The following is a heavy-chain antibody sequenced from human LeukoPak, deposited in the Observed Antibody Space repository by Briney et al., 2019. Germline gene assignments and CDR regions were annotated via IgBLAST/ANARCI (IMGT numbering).Heavy chain of an antibody. J-gene: IGHJ4*02. Sequence: ASVKVCCKASGYTFTSYGISWVRQAPGQGLEWMGWISAYNGNTNYAQKLQGRVTMTTDTSTSTAYMELRSLRSDDTAVYYCARASMVRGVFDYWGQGTLVTVSS. CDR2: ISAYNGNT. V-gene: IGHV1-18*04. D-gene: IGHD3-10*01. CDR1: GYTFTSYG. CDR3: ARASMVRGVFDY.